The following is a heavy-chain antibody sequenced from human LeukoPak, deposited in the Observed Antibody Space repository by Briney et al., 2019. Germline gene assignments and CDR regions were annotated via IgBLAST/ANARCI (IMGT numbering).Heavy chain of an antibody. CDR3: AREAAAVGAWYFDL. D-gene: IGHD6-13*01. V-gene: IGHV3-64*01. Sequence: GGSLRLSCAASGFTFSSYAMHWVRQAPGKGLEYVSAISSNGGSTYYANSVKGRFTISRDNSKNTLYLQMGSLRAEDMAVYYCAREAAAVGAWYFDLWGRGTLVTVSS. CDR2: ISSNGGST. J-gene: IGHJ2*01. CDR1: GFTFSSYA.